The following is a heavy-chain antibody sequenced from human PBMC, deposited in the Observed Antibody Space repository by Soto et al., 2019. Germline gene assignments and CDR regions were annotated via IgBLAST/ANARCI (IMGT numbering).Heavy chain of an antibody. Sequence: GGSLRLSCAASGFTFSSYGMHWVRQAPGKGLEWVAVISYDGSNKYYADSVKGRFTISRDNSKNTLYLQMNSLRAEDTAVYYCAKESGYYYEYYFDYWGQGTLVTVSS. J-gene: IGHJ4*02. CDR2: ISYDGSNK. CDR1: GFTFSSYG. D-gene: IGHD3-22*01. V-gene: IGHV3-30*18. CDR3: AKESGYYYEYYFDY.